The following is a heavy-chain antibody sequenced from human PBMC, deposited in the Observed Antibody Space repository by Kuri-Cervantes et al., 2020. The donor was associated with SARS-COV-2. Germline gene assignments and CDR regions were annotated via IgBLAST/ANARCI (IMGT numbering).Heavy chain of an antibody. CDR2: IWYDGSNK. CDR3: ARDRVATITSFYYYYGMDV. CDR1: GFTFSSYG. J-gene: IGHJ6*02. Sequence: GESLKISCAASGFTFSSYGMHWVRQAPGKGLEWVAVIWYDGSNKYYADSVKGRFTISRDNSKNTLYLQMNSLRAEDTAVYYCARDRVATITSFYYYYGMDVWGQGTTVTVSS. V-gene: IGHV3-33*01. D-gene: IGHD5-24*01.